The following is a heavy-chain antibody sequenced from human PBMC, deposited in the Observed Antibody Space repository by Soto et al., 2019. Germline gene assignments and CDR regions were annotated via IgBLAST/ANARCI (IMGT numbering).Heavy chain of an antibody. CDR1: GFTFSSYG. D-gene: IGHD5-18*01. CDR3: ARDTDPPGAMVKWYYYYGMDV. CDR2: IWYDGSNK. V-gene: IGHV3-33*01. Sequence: GGSLRLSCAASGFTFSSYGMHWVRQAPGKGLEWVAVIWYDGSNKYYADSVKGRFTISRDNSKNTLYLQMNSLRAEDTAVYYCARDTDPPGAMVKWYYYYGMDVWGQGTTVTVSS. J-gene: IGHJ6*02.